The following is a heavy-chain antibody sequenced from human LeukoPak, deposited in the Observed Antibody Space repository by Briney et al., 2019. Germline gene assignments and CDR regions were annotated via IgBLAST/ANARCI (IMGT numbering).Heavy chain of an antibody. Sequence: GGSLRLSCAASGFTFSSYGMSWVRQAPGKGLEWVSAISGSGGSTYYADSVKGRFTISRDNSKNTLYLQMNSLRAEDTAVYYCAKDRPTVVTRRHYFDYWGRGILVTVSS. D-gene: IGHD4-23*01. CDR1: GFTFSSYG. V-gene: IGHV3-23*01. CDR3: AKDRPTVVTRRHYFDY. J-gene: IGHJ4*02. CDR2: ISGSGGST.